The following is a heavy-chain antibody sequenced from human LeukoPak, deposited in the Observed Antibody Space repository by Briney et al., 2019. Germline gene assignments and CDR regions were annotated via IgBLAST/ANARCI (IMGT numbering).Heavy chain of an antibody. J-gene: IGHJ4*02. CDR2: INPNSGGT. CDR1: GYTFTGYY. CDR3: ARPLYDFWSGYLYY. V-gene: IGHV1-2*06. D-gene: IGHD3-3*01. Sequence: GASVKVSCKTSGYTFTGYYMHWVRQAPGQGLEWMGRINPNSGGTNYAQKFQGRATMTRDTSITTAYMELSRLRSDDTAVYYCARPLYDFWSGYLYYWGQGTLVTVSS.